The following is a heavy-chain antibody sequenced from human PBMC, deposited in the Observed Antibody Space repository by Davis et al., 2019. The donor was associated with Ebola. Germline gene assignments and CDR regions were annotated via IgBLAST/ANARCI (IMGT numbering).Heavy chain of an antibody. CDR2: ISWDGRST. V-gene: IGHV3-43D*03. CDR1: GFVFSSYV. D-gene: IGHD3-22*01. CDR3: TAYDSTFRNY. J-gene: IGHJ4*02. Sequence: GGSLRLSCAASGFVFSSYVMSWVRRAPGKGLEWVSLISWDGRSTAYADSVRDRFSISRDNSRNFLYLQINGLRAEDSALYYCTAYDSTFRNYWGQGTLVTVSS.